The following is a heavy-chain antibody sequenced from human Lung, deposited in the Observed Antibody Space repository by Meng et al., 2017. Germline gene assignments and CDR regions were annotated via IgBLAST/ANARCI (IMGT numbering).Heavy chain of an antibody. D-gene: IGHD3-10*01. CDR2: IKEEGSEK. V-gene: IGHV3-7*01. J-gene: IGHJ4*02. CDR1: GFTFSSYW. Sequence: SCAASGFTFSSYWMSWVRQAPGKGLEWVAKIKEEGSEKYYVDSVKGRFTISRDNAKNSLYLQMNSLRAEDTAVYYCAKIPTYGSGRYYFDYWGQGTLVTVSS. CDR3: AKIPTYGSGRYYFDY.